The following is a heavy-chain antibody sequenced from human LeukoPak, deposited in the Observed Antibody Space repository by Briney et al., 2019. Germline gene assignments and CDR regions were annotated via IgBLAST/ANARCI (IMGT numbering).Heavy chain of an antibody. CDR2: IYYSGST. CDR1: GGSISSYY. D-gene: IGHD3-3*01. V-gene: IGHV4-59*01. J-gene: IGHJ5*02. Sequence: PSETLSLTCTVSGGSISSYYWSWIRQPPGKGLEWIGYIYYSGSTNYNPSLKSRVTISVDTSKNQFSLKLSSVTAADTAVYYCARARAGEWLLYANWFDPWGQGTLVTVSS. CDR3: ARARAGEWLLYANWFDP.